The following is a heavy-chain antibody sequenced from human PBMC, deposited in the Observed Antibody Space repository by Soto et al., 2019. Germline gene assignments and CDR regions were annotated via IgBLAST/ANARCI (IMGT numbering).Heavy chain of an antibody. CDR3: AKWLSSSITAPLDY. V-gene: IGHV3-23*01. CDR2: IGGTGRTK. CDR1: GITFSNFP. J-gene: IGHJ4*01. Sequence: PGGPLRLSCAASGITFSNFPMSWVRQPPGKGLEWVSAIGGTGRTKYYAESVKGRFTISRDDSRNTLYLQMSSLRAEDTAVYYCAKWLSSSITAPLDYWGQGTLVTVSS. D-gene: IGHD6-6*01.